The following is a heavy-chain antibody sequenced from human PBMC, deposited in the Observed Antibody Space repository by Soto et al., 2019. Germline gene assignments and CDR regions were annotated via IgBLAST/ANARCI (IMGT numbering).Heavy chain of an antibody. Sequence: PSETLSLTCTVSGGSISSGGYYWSWIRQHPGKGLEWIGYIYYSGSTYYNPSLKSRLTISVDTSKNQFSLKLSSVTAADTAVYYCARTSAFGRGGFDPWGQGTLVTVSS. CDR1: GGSISSGGYY. V-gene: IGHV4-31*03. CDR3: ARTSAFGRGGFDP. J-gene: IGHJ5*02. CDR2: IYYSGST. D-gene: IGHD3-16*01.